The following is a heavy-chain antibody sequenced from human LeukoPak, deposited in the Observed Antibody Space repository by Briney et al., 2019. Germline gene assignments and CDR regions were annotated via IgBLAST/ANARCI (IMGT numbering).Heavy chain of an antibody. CDR3: GKTTVGYSSGQKPAWPVDY. V-gene: IGHV3-23*01. CDR2: IFGSGGSP. Sequence: GGSLRLSCEASGFTFGSHAMYWVRQAPGQGLELVAGIFGSGGSPHYADPVKGRFTISRDNSRNTVYLQINSLRAEDTAVYYCGKTTVGYSSGQKPAWPVDYWGQGTLVTVSS. J-gene: IGHJ4*02. CDR1: GFTFGSHA. D-gene: IGHD5-18*01.